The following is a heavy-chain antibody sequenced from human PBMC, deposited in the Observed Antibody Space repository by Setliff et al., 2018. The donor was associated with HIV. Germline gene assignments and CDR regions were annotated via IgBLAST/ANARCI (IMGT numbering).Heavy chain of an antibody. CDR3: ARGQWPAPRPDFSDGYYNYGMDV. CDR1: GGSFGGYY. CDR2: INHHKHT. Sequence: SETLSLTCVVYGGSFGGYYWSWIRQPPGKGLEWIGEINHHKHTNYNPSLKSRVTMSVDTSKNQISLTLTSVTAADAAVYYCARGQWPAPRPDFSDGYYNYGMDVWGQGTTVTVSS. J-gene: IGHJ6*02. V-gene: IGHV4-34*01. D-gene: IGHD2-2*01.